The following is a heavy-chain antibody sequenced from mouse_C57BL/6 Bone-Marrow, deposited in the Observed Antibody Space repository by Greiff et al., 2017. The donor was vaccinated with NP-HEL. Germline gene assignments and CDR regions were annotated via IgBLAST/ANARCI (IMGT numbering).Heavy chain of an antibody. CDR3: TLSTMVTTSDY. CDR2: IDPENGDT. V-gene: IGHV14-4*01. CDR1: GFNIKDDY. J-gene: IGHJ2*01. Sequence: EVKLVESGAELVRPGASVKLSCTASGFNIKDDYMHWVKQRPEQGLEWIGWIDPENGDTEYASKFQGKATITADTSSNTAYLQLSSLTSEDTAVYYCTLSTMVTTSDYWGQGTTLTVSS. D-gene: IGHD2-2*01.